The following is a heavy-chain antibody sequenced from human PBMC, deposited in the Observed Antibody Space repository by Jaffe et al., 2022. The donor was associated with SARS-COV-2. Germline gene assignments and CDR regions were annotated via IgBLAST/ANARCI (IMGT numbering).Heavy chain of an antibody. D-gene: IGHD6-13*01. J-gene: IGHJ6*03. V-gene: IGHV4-34*01. CDR3: ARIRSQRIAAAGNYYYMDV. CDR1: GGSFSGYY. CDR2: INHSGST. Sequence: QVQLQQWGAGLLKPSETLSLTCAVYGGSFSGYYWSWIRQPPGKGLEWIGEINHSGSTNYNPSLKSRVTISVDTSKNQFSLKLSSVTAADTAVYYCARIRSQRIAAAGNYYYMDVWGKGTTVTVSS.